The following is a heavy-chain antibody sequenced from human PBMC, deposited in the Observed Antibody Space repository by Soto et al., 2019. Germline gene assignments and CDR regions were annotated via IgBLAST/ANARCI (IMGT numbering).Heavy chain of an antibody. V-gene: IGHV4-30-4*01. D-gene: IGHD2-21*01. CDR1: GGSISSGDYY. CDR2: VHYSGITHYT. Sequence: SETLSLTCTVSGGSISSGDYYWRWIRQPPGKSLEWIGYVHYSGITHYTYYTPSLKGRVTMSVDTSKNQFSLKLSSVTAADTAVYYCARRSVVPVNYFDYWGQGTLVTVSS. CDR3: ARRSVVPVNYFDY. J-gene: IGHJ4*02.